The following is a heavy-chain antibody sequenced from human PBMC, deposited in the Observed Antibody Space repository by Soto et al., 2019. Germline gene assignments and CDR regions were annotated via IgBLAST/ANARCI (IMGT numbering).Heavy chain of an antibody. CDR1: GFTFSTYW. V-gene: IGHV3-74*01. CDR2: ISPDGSNR. CDR3: ESWGHIVPVSPTDFDH. J-gene: IGHJ4*02. Sequence: GGSPRLFSADSGFTFSTYWRKWVRQTPVKGLMWVSRISPDGSNRGYADSVEGRFTVSRDNAKNTLYLQMHSLRAEDTAMYYCESWGHIVPVSPTDFDHWGEGTLVTGSS. D-gene: IGHD2-21*01.